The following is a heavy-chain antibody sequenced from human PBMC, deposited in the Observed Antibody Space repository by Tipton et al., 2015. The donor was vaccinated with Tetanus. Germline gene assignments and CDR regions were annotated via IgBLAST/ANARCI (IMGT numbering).Heavy chain of an antibody. CDR2: IYPGDSDT. CDR3: ARRAYYYDSSGYYSPYYFDY. CDR1: GYSFTSYW. Sequence: QLVQSGAEVKKPGESLKISCKGSGYSFTSYWIGWVRQMPGKGLEWMGIIYPGDSDTRYSPSFQGQVTISADKSISTAYLQWSSLKASDTAMYYCARRAYYYDSSGYYSPYYFDYWGQGTLVTVSS. J-gene: IGHJ4*02. V-gene: IGHV5-51*01. D-gene: IGHD3-22*01.